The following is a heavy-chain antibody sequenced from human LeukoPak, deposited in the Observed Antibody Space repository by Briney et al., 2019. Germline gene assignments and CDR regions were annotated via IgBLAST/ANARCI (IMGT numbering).Heavy chain of an antibody. CDR3: APHRDGSFPFDY. V-gene: IGHV3-48*02. Sequence: GGSLRLSCAVSGFTFSSYSMNWVRQAPGKGLEWVSYISSSATTIYYADAVKGRLTISRDNAKNLLYLQMNSLRDEDTAVFYCAPHRDGSFPFDYWGQGTLVTVSS. J-gene: IGHJ4*02. D-gene: IGHD1-26*01. CDR1: GFTFSSYS. CDR2: ISSSATTI.